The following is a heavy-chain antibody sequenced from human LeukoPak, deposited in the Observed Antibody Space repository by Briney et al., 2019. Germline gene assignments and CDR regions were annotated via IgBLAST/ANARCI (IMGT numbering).Heavy chain of an antibody. D-gene: IGHD6-13*01. CDR1: GYTFTGYY. J-gene: IGHJ5*02. Sequence: ASVKVSCKASGYTFTGYYMHWVRQAPAQGLEWMGWINPNSGDTNYSQKFQGRVTMTRDTSISTAYMELSRIRSDDTAVYYCARGLIAATGTVPWGQGTLVTVSS. CDR2: INPNSGDT. V-gene: IGHV1-2*02. CDR3: ARGLIAATGTVP.